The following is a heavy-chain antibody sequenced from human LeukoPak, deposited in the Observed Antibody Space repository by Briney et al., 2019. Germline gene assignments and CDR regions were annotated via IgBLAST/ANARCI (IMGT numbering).Heavy chain of an antibody. V-gene: IGHV4-59*02. CDR3: ATGRSSGYLYYFDY. D-gene: IGHD3-22*01. CDR1: GGSVSSYY. J-gene: IGHJ4*02. CDR2: IYNSGGT. Sequence: SETLSLTCTVSGGSVSSYYWSWIRQPPEKGLEWIGYIYNSGGTNYNPSLNSRVTISVDTSKNQFSLKLSSVTAADTAVYYCATGRSSGYLYYFDYWGQGTLVTVSS.